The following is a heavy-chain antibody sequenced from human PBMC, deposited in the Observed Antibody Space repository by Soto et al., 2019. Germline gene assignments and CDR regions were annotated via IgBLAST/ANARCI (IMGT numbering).Heavy chain of an antibody. Sequence: PGGSLRLSCAASGFTFDDYAMHWVRQAPGKGLEWVSGISWNSGSIGYADSVKGRFTISRDNAKNSLYLQMNSLRAEDTAVYYCARDAAAAGHYWGQGALVTVSS. CDR2: ISWNSGSI. CDR1: GFTFDDYA. D-gene: IGHD6-13*01. V-gene: IGHV3-9*01. J-gene: IGHJ4*02. CDR3: ARDAAAAGHY.